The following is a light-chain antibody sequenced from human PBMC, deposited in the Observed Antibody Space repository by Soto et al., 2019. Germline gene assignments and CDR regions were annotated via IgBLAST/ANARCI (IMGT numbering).Light chain of an antibody. Sequence: DIQMTQSPSTLSASVGDRVSITCRASQSISGWLAWYQQKPGKAPKLLIYKESSLESGVPSSLSGSGSVTEFTLTISSLQPDDFATYYCQEYNTHSRYTFGQGTKLEIK. CDR1: QSISGW. V-gene: IGKV1-5*03. J-gene: IGKJ2*01. CDR3: QEYNTHSRYT. CDR2: KES.